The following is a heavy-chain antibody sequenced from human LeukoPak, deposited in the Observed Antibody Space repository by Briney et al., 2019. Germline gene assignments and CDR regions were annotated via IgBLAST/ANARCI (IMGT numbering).Heavy chain of an antibody. CDR1: GFTFSDYY. D-gene: IGHD3-22*01. CDR2: ISSSSTTI. CDR3: ARGSYDSSGYSFDY. V-gene: IGHV3-11*04. Sequence: GGSLRLSCAASGFTFSDYYMSWIRQAPGKGLEWVSYISSSSTTIYYADSVKGRFTISRDNAKNSLYLQMNSLRDEDTAVFYCARGSYDSSGYSFDYWGQGTLVTVSS. J-gene: IGHJ4*02.